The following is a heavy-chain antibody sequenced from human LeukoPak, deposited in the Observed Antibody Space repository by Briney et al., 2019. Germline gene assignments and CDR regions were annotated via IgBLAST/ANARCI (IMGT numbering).Heavy chain of an antibody. D-gene: IGHD6-19*01. V-gene: IGHV4-34*01. CDR1: GGSFSGYY. Sequence: SETLSLTCAVYGGSFSGYYWSWIRQPPGKGLEWIGEINHSGSTNYNPSLKSRVTISVDTSKNQFSLKLSSVTAADTAEYYCTRGWGYSSGWYFDYWGQGTLVTVSS. J-gene: IGHJ4*02. CDR2: INHSGST. CDR3: TRGWGYSSGWYFDY.